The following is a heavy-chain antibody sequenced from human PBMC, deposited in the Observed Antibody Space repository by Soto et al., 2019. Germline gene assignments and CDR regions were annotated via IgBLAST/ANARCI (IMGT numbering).Heavy chain of an antibody. V-gene: IGHV3-15*01. CDR3: VEGWNNF. CDR1: GFIFSSAW. J-gene: IGHJ4*02. D-gene: IGHD1-1*01. Sequence: EVQVVESGGDLVKPGGSLRLSCATSGFIFSSAWMSWVRQAPGKGLEWVGRIKSKSDGGTRDYAAPVNGRFNISRDDSKNMVYLQMNSLTAEDTAVYYCVEGWNNFWRQGTLVTVSS. CDR2: IKSKSDGGTR.